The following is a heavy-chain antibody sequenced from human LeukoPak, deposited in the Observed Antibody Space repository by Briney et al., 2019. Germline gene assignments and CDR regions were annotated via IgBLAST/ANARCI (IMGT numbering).Heavy chain of an antibody. Sequence: GGSLRLSCAASGFTFSDYYMSWLRQAPGKGLEWVSYISSSGSTIYYADSVKGRFTISRENAKNSLYLQMNSLRAEDTAVYYCARGKYYYDSSGYYAPDYWGQGTLVTVSS. CDR3: ARGKYYYDSSGYYAPDY. CDR1: GFTFSDYY. V-gene: IGHV3-11*01. CDR2: ISSSGSTI. J-gene: IGHJ4*02. D-gene: IGHD3-22*01.